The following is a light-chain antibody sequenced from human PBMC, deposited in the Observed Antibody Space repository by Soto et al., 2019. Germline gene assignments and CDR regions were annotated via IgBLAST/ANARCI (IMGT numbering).Light chain of an antibody. V-gene: IGKV1-5*01. CDR2: DAS. J-gene: IGKJ2*01. CDR1: QSISSW. Sequence: DIQMTQSPSTLSASVGDTVTITCRASQSISSWLAWYQQKPGKAPKVLIYDASSLESGVPSRFSGSGSGTEFTLTISSLQPDDFATYYCQQYNSYSYTFGQGTKVDIK. CDR3: QQYNSYSYT.